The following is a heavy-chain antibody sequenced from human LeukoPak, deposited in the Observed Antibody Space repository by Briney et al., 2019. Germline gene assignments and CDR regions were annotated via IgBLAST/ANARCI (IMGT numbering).Heavy chain of an antibody. CDR1: GFSFRSYA. J-gene: IGHJ4*02. CDR3: AKEQDFWGDYLAY. Sequence: GGSLRLSCGASGFSFRSYAMSWVRQAPGRGLECVSAISGSGGTTYYADSVKGRFTISRDNSKNTLYLQVSSLRAEDTAVYYCAKEQDFWGDYLAYWGQGTLVTVSS. D-gene: IGHD3-3*01. CDR2: ISGSGGTT. V-gene: IGHV3-23*01.